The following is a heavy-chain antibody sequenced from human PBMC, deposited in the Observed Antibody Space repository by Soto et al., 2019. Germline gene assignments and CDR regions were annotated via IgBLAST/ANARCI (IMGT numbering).Heavy chain of an antibody. D-gene: IGHD1-1*01. V-gene: IGHV4-59*01. CDR2: IYYSGST. CDR1: GGFISSYY. CDR3: ARVNEPGNWFDP. J-gene: IGHJ5*02. Sequence: SATFCLTCTVSGGFISSYYWSWFRHPPGKGLEWIGYIYYSGSTNYNPSLKSRVTISVDTSKNQFSLKLSSVTAADTAVYYCARVNEPGNWFDPWGQGTLVTVS.